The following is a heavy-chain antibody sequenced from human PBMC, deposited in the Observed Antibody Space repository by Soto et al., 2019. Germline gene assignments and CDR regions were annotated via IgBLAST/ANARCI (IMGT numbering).Heavy chain of an antibody. J-gene: IGHJ6*02. V-gene: IGHV3-7*01. D-gene: IGHD1-26*01. Sequence: PGGSLRLSCAASGFTFSSYWMSWVRQAPGKGLEWVANIKQDGSEKYYVDSVKGRFTISRDNAKNSLYLQMNSLRAEDTAVYYCASGGSKDSGSYWDYYYGMDVWGQGTTVTVSS. CDR2: IKQDGSEK. CDR3: ASGGSKDSGSYWDYYYGMDV. CDR1: GFTFSSYW.